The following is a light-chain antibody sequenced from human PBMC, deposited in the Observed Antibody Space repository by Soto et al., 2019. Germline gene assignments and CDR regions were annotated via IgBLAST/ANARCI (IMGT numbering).Light chain of an antibody. J-gene: IGKJ4*01. V-gene: IGKV3-11*01. CDR2: DAS. CDR1: QSVSSY. CDR3: QQRSNWPPSLT. Sequence: EIVLTQSPATLSLSPGERATLSCRASQSVSSYLAWYQQKPGQAPRLLIYDASNRAPGIPARFSGSGSGTDLTLTIRSLEPEDFAVYYCQQRSNWPPSLTFGGGTKVEIK.